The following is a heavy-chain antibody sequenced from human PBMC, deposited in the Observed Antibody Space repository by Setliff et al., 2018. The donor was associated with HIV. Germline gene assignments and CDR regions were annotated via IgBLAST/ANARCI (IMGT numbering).Heavy chain of an antibody. CDR3: AKVGA. J-gene: IGHJ4*02. Sequence: SETLSLTCDVSGFSISSRYYWGWIRQSPGKGLEWIGNIYHTGSSYYNPSLNDRATISVDTSKNQFSLKLSSVTAADTAVYYCAKVGAWGQGTLVTVSS. CDR2: IYHTGSS. CDR1: GFSISSRYY. V-gene: IGHV4-38-2*01.